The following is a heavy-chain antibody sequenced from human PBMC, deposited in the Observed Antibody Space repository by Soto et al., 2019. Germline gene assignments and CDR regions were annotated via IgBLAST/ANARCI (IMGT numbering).Heavy chain of an antibody. CDR3: AGDVGSANSYKGVYYYYYIDV. CDR1: GFTIVAYG. J-gene: IGHJ6*03. CDR2: ISSYGGNI. V-gene: IGHV3-64*01. Sequence: EVQGVESGGGLVQPGDSLRLSCAASGFTIVAYGFHGVRQAPGKALEYISAISSYGGNIYYANSVKGRFTISRDNTKTRQYLQKASLRDEDMGVYYCAGDVGSANSYKGVYYYYYIDVWGNGTTVTVSS. D-gene: IGHD3-10*01.